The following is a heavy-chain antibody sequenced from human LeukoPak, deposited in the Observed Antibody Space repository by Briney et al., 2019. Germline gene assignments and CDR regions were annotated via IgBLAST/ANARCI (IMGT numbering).Heavy chain of an antibody. Sequence: GGSLRLSCAASGFTFSSYWMSWVRQAPGKGLEWVSAISGSGGSTYYADSVKGRFTISRDNSKNTLYLQMNSLRAEDTAVYYCAKRRLRGNNFDYWGQGTLVTVSS. V-gene: IGHV3-23*01. CDR3: AKRRLRGNNFDY. CDR2: ISGSGGST. D-gene: IGHD5-24*01. J-gene: IGHJ4*02. CDR1: GFTFSSYW.